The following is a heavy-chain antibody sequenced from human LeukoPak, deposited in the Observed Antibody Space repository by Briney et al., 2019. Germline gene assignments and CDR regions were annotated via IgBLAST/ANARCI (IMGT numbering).Heavy chain of an antibody. CDR3: ASNLDTAMVGNFDY. CDR1: GGTFSSYA. J-gene: IGHJ4*02. CDR2: IIPIFGTA. Sequence: ASVKVSCKASGGTFSSYAISWVLQAPGQGLEWMGGIIPIFGTANYAQKFQGRVTITTDESTSTAYMELSSLRSEDTAVYYCASNLDTAMVGNFDYWGQGTLVTVSS. D-gene: IGHD5-18*01. V-gene: IGHV1-69*05.